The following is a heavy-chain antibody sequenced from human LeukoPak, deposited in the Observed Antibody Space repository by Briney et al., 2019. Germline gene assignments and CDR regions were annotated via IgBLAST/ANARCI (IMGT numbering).Heavy chain of an antibody. V-gene: IGHV1-2*04. CDR3: ARALGSSSSPLALFHKCYYYGMDV. CDR2: INPNSGGT. J-gene: IGHJ6*02. D-gene: IGHD6-6*01. Sequence: ASVKVSCKASGYTFTSYYMHWVRQAPGQGLGWMGWINPNSGGTNYAQKFQGWVTMTRDTSISTAYMELSRLRSDDTAVYYCARALGSSSSPLALFHKCYYYGMDVWGQGTTVTVSS. CDR1: GYTFTSYY.